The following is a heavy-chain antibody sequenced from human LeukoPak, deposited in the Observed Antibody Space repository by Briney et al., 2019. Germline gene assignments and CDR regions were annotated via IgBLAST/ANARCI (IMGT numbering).Heavy chain of an antibody. CDR3: ARDTYGSGSYYNAPLDY. D-gene: IGHD3-10*01. V-gene: IGHV3-48*01. CDR2: ISSRGSSI. J-gene: IGHJ4*02. CDR1: GFTYSSYS. Sequence: GGSLRLSCAASGFTYSSYSMNWVRQAPGKGLEWVSYISSRGSSIYYADSVKGRFTISRDNAKNSLYLQLNSLRAEDTAVYYCARDTYGSGSYYNAPLDYWGQGTLVTVSS.